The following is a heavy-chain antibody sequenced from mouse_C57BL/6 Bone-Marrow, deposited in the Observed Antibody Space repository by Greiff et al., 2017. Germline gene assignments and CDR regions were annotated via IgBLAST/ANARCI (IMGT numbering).Heavy chain of an antibody. V-gene: IGHV1-26*01. D-gene: IGHD1-3*01. J-gene: IGHJ3*01. CDR1: GYTFTDYY. CDR2: INPNNGGT. CDR3: ARAHGTWFAY. Sequence: VQLQQSGPELVKPGASVKISCKASGYTFTDYYMNWVKQSPGKSLEWIGNINPNNGGTSYNQKFKGKATLTVDKSSSTAYMELRSLTSEDSAVYYWARAHGTWFAYWGRGTRVTVSA.